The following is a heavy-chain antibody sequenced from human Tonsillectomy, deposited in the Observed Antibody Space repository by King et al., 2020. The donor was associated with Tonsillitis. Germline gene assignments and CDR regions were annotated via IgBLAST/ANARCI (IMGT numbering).Heavy chain of an antibody. CDR1: GFSLSTSGVG. CDR2: IYWNNDK. D-gene: IGHD2-15*01. J-gene: IGHJ5*02. CDR3: ASSKYPDIVVGDWFDP. Sequence: TLKESGPTLVKPTQTLTLTCTFSGFSLSTSGVGVGWIRQPPGKALEWLALIYWNNDKRYSPTLKGRLTITKDTSKNQVVLTMTNMDPVDTATYYCASSKYPDIVVGDWFDPGGQGTLVTVSS. V-gene: IGHV2-5*01.